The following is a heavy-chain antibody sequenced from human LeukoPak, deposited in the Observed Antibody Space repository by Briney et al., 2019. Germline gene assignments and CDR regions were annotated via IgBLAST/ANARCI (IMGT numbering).Heavy chain of an antibody. Sequence: PGGSLRLSCAASGFSFSYHGMNWVRQAPGKGLEWLSGVSPPGGGTYYADSVKGRFTISRDNAKNSLFLQMNSLRAEDTAVYYCARDPFGSGSYYGDWGQGTLVTVSS. CDR3: ARDPFGSGSYYGD. CDR2: VSPPGGGT. D-gene: IGHD3-10*01. CDR1: GFSFSYHG. J-gene: IGHJ4*02. V-gene: IGHV3-21*01.